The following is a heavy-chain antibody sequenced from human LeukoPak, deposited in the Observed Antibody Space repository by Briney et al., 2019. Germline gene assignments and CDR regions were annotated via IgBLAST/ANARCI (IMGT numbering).Heavy chain of an antibody. Sequence: GASVKVSCKASGYTFTSYDINWVRQATGQGLEWMGWMNPNSGNTGYAQKFQGRVTMTRNTSISTAYMELSSLRSEDTAVYYCARDCQMGIALYYYYYMDVWGKGTTVTVSS. CDR2: MNPNSGNT. CDR3: ARDCQMGIALYYYYYMDV. D-gene: IGHD2-21*01. CDR1: GYTFTSYD. J-gene: IGHJ6*03. V-gene: IGHV1-8*01.